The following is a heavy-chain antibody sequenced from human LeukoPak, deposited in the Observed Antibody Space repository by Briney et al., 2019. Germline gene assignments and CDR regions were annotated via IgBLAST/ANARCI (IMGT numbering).Heavy chain of an antibody. CDR3: ARLLLMTTVTISYYYYGMDV. D-gene: IGHD4-17*01. CDR2: IYHSGST. CDR1: GGSISSSNW. Sequence: SGTLSLTCAVSGGSISSSNWWSWVRQPPGKGLEWIGKIYHSGSTNYNPSLKSRVTISVDKSKNQFSLKLSSVTAADTAVYYCARLLLMTTVTISYYYYGMDVWGQGTTVTVSS. V-gene: IGHV4-4*02. J-gene: IGHJ6*02.